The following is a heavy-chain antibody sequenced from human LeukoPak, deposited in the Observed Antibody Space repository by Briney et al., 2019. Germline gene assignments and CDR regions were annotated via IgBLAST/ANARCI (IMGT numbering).Heavy chain of an antibody. Sequence: GGSLRLSCAASGFTFSSYAMSWVRQAPGKGLEWVSTISGSGGSTYHADSVKGRFTISRDNSKNTLYLQMNSLRAEDTAVYYCAKDDYDSSGYGGFDYWGQGTLVTVSS. CDR3: AKDDYDSSGYGGFDY. CDR2: ISGSGGST. J-gene: IGHJ4*02. V-gene: IGHV3-23*01. CDR1: GFTFSSYA. D-gene: IGHD3-22*01.